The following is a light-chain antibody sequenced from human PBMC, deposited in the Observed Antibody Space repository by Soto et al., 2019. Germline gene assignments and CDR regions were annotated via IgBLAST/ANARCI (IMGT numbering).Light chain of an antibody. CDR3: NSYTSASTDV. J-gene: IGLJ1*01. CDR2: EVS. CDR1: SSDVGGYNY. Sequence: QSALTQPASVSGSPGQSITISCTGTSSDVGGYNYVSWYQQHPGKAPKLMIYEVSNRPPGVSNRFSGSKSGNTASLTISGLQAEDEADYYCNSYTSASTDVFGTGTKLTVL. V-gene: IGLV2-14*01.